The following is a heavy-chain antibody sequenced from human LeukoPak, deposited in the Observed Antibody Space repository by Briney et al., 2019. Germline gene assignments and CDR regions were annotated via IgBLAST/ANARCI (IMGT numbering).Heavy chain of an antibody. V-gene: IGHV4-4*09. CDR3: ARHGGTLDP. CDR1: GYSISSFD. D-gene: IGHD3-3*01. Sequence: SETLSLTCTVSGYSISSFDWTWMRQPPGKGLEWIGYISTRGGTSYNPSLTSRVTISVDTSKSQFSLKLRSVTAADTAVYYCARHGGTLDPWGQGTLVTVSS. J-gene: IGHJ5*02. CDR2: ISTRGGT.